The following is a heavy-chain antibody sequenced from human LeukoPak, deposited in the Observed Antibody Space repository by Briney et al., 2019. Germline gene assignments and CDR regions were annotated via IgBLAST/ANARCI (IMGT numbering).Heavy chain of an antibody. Sequence: PGRSLRLSCAASGLTFSRYGMSSGRQAPGRGLKCVSAISTTGGTTYYADSVRGRFTISRDNSRNTLYLQMNSLRAEDTAIYYCAKNGDRGAYCSGGTCYPYYYYYIDVWGKGTTVTISS. CDR3: AKNGDRGAYCSGGTCYPYYYYYIDV. V-gene: IGHV3-23*01. CDR1: GLTFSRYG. D-gene: IGHD2-15*01. J-gene: IGHJ6*03. CDR2: ISTTGGTT.